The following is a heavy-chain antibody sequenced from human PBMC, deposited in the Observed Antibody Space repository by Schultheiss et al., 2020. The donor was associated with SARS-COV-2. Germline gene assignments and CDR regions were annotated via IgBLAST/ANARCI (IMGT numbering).Heavy chain of an antibody. J-gene: IGHJ6*02. Sequence: SETLSLTCAVYGGSFSGYYWSWIRQPPGKGLEWIGEINHSGSTNYNPSLKSRVTISVDKSKNQFSLKVSSVTAADTAVYYCARGVIAYYYGMDVWGQGTTVTVSS. CDR2: INHSGST. CDR3: ARGVIAYYYGMDV. V-gene: IGHV4-34*01. CDR1: GGSFSGYY.